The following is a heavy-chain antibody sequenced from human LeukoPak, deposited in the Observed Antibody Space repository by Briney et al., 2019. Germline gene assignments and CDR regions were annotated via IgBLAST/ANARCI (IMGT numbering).Heavy chain of an antibody. V-gene: IGHV3-9*01. J-gene: IGHJ3*02. D-gene: IGHD2-2*01. Sequence: PGRSLRLSCAASGFTFDDYAMHWVRQAPGKGLEWVSGISWNSGSIGYADSVKGRFTISRDNAKNSLYLQMNSLRAEDTALYYCAKDIGGLVSDGAFDIWGQGTMVTVSS. CDR2: ISWNSGSI. CDR3: AKDIGGLVSDGAFDI. CDR1: GFTFDDYA.